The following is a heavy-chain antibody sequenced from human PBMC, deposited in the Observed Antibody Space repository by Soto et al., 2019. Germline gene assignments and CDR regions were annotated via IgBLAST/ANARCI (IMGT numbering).Heavy chain of an antibody. CDR3: ARDRIRYDSSGYCFDY. Sequence: GGSLRLSCAASGFTFSSYAMSWVRQAPGKGLEWVSAISGSGGSTYYADSVKGRFTISRDNSKNTLYLQMNSLRAEDTAVYYCARDRIRYDSSGYCFDYWGQGTLVTVSS. J-gene: IGHJ4*02. D-gene: IGHD3-22*01. CDR1: GFTFSSYA. CDR2: ISGSGGST. V-gene: IGHV3-23*01.